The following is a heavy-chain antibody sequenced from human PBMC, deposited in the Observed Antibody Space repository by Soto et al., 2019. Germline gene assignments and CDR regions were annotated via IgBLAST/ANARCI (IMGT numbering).Heavy chain of an antibody. CDR2: ISPHNFNT. CDR1: GYTFTHFY. D-gene: IGHD3-9*01. CDR3: ARDEGGYDILTGYYKAHHFDD. Sequence: EASVKVSCKASGYTFTHFYITWVRQAPGQGLEWMGAISPHNFNTNYAQKFRGRVTLTTEKSTNTAYMDLRSLTSDDTAVYYCARDEGGYDILTGYYKAHHFDDSGQGVPVPLAA. J-gene: IGHJ4*02. V-gene: IGHV1-18*01.